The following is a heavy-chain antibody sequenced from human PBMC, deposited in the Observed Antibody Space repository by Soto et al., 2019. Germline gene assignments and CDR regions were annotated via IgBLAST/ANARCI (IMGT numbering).Heavy chain of an antibody. Sequence: EVQLVESGGGLVQPGGSLRLSCAASGFTFSSYSMNWVRQAPGKGLEWVSYISSSSSTINYAESVKGRFTISRDNAKNALQLLINSMRAEDTAEYYAERDSAPDSSGWGQGTLVTVSS. D-gene: IGHD3-22*01. V-gene: IGHV3-48*01. CDR3: ERDSAPDSSG. CDR2: ISSSSSTI. CDR1: GFTFSSYS. J-gene: IGHJ4*02.